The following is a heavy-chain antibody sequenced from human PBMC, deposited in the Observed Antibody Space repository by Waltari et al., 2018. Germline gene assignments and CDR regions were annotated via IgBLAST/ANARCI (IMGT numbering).Heavy chain of an antibody. J-gene: IGHJ6*02. V-gene: IGHV1-24*01. CDR3: AVTLSAAPFYGLDV. CDR2: FDPEYGEA. CDR1: GYSLTESA. Sequence: QVQLVQSGAEVKKPGASVKVSCRVSGYSLTESALHWVRQAPGKGLEWLGGFDPEYGEAVYAQEFQGRVTMTEDTSKDTAYMELSSLTYEDTAVYYCAVTLSAAPFYGLDVWGQGTTVTVFS. D-gene: IGHD6-13*01.